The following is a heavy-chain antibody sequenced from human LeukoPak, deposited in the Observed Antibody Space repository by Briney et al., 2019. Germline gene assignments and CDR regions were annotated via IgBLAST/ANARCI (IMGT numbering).Heavy chain of an antibody. CDR1: VYTFTSYY. V-gene: IGHV1-46*01. Sequence: ASVKVSCKASVYTFTSYYMHWVRQAPGQGLEWMGIINPSGGSTSYAQKFQGRVTMTRDTSTSTVYMELSSLRSEDRAVYDCAGGGGVNLPLGYWGQGTLVTVSS. D-gene: IGHD3-16*01. CDR3: AGGGGVNLPLGY. J-gene: IGHJ4*02. CDR2: INPSGGST.